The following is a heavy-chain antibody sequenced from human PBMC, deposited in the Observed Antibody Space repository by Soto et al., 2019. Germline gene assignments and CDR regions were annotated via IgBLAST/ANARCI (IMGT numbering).Heavy chain of an antibody. V-gene: IGHV6-1*01. Sequence: PSQTLSLTCAITGDSVSSNSAGWSWVRQSPSRGLEWLGRTYYRSKWYNDYAVSVKSRITINPDTSKNQFSLHLTSVTAADTAVYYCARLQFGEGFDYWGQGALVTVSS. CDR3: ARLQFGEGFDY. CDR1: GDSVSSNSAG. CDR2: TYYRSKWYN. J-gene: IGHJ4*02. D-gene: IGHD3-10*01.